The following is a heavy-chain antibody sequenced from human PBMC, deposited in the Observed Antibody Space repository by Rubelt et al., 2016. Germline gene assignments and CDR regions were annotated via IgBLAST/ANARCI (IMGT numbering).Heavy chain of an antibody. CDR2: IRYDGSDQ. CDR3: AKDHGHSFDY. D-gene: IGHD5-24*01. V-gene: IGHV3-30*02. Sequence: VQLLESGGGLVQPGGSLRLSCAASGFTFSASNMHWVRQSPGKGLEWLAFIRYDGSDQTYADSVMGRFTFSRDNSKNTLYLQMNSLRPEDTAGYYCAKDHGHSFDYWGQGTLVTVSS. CDR1: GFTFSASN. J-gene: IGHJ4*02.